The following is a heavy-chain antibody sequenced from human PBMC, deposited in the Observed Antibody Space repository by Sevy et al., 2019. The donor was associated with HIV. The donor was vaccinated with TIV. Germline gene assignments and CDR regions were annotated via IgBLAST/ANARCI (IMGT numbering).Heavy chain of an antibody. CDR1: GGSISSYY. V-gene: IGHV4-59*01. Sequence: SETLSLTCTVSGGSISSYYWSWIRQPPGKGLEWIGYIYYSGSTNYNPSLKSRVTISVDTSKNQFSLKLNSVTAADTAVYYCARDQYGSGRTDYWGQGTLVTVSS. CDR2: IYYSGST. J-gene: IGHJ4*02. D-gene: IGHD3-10*01. CDR3: ARDQYGSGRTDY.